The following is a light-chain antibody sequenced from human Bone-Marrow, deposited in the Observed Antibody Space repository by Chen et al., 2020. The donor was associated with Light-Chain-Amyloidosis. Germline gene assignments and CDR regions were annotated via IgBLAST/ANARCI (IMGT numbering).Light chain of an antibody. J-gene: IGLJ3*02. CDR1: NIGSTS. V-gene: IGLV3-21*02. CDR3: QVWDRSSDRPV. Sequence: SYVLTQPSSVTVAPAQPAALACGGNNIGSTSVHWYQQTQGQAPLLVVYDDSDRPSGIPERLSGSNSGNTATLTISRVEAGDEADYYCQVWDRSSDRPVFGGGTKLTVL. CDR2: DDS.